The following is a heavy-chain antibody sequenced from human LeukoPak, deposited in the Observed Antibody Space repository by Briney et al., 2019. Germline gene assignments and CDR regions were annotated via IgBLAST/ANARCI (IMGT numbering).Heavy chain of an antibody. CDR3: ARRVRYSSGWYAAFDI. J-gene: IGHJ3*02. D-gene: IGHD6-19*01. CDR2: IYPGDSDT. CDR1: GYSFTSYW. Sequence: GESLKISCKGSGYSFTSYWIGWVRRMPGKGLEWMGIIYPGDSDTRYSPSFQGQVTISADKSISTAYLQWSSLKASDTAMYYCARRVRYSSGWYAAFDIWGQGTMVTVSS. V-gene: IGHV5-51*01.